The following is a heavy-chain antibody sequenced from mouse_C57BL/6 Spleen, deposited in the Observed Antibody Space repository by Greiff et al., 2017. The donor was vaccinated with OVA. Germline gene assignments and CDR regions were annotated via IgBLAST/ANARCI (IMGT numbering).Heavy chain of an antibody. D-gene: IGHD1-1*01. CDR1: GYTFTSYW. CDR3: ARKDTTVNY. V-gene: IGHV1-64*01. J-gene: IGHJ2*01. CDR2: IHPNSGST. Sequence: QVQLQQPGAELVKPGASVKLSCTASGYTFTSYWMHWVKQRPGQGLEWIGMIHPNSGSTNYNAKFKSKATLTVDKSSSTAYMQLSSLTSEDSAVYYCARKDTTVNYWGQGTTLTVSA.